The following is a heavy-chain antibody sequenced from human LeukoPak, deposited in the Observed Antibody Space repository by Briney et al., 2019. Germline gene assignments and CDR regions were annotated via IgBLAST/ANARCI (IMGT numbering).Heavy chain of an antibody. D-gene: IGHD3-16*02. V-gene: IGHV3-7*01. CDR3: ARDSPYYDYVWGSYRYDPGEQGFDY. CDR1: GFTFSSRDW. Sequence: GGSLRLSCVASGFTFSSRDWMTWVRQAPGKGLEWVANIKQDGSEKNYVDSVKGRFTISRDNAKNSVDLQMNSLRAEDTAVYYCARDSPYYDYVWGSYRYDPGEQGFDYWGQGTLVTVSS. J-gene: IGHJ4*02. CDR2: IKQDGSEK.